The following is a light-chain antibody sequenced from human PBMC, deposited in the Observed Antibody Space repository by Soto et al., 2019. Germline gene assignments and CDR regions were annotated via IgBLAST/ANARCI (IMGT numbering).Light chain of an antibody. V-gene: IGKV1-5*03. Sequence: DSQMTGARSTLSGSVGDRVTITCRASQTISSWLAWYQQKPGKAPKLLIYKASTLKSGVPSRFSGSGSGTEFTLTISSLQPDDFATYYCPPYTRYSEASGQATTA. CDR1: QTISSW. CDR3: PPYTRYSEA. CDR2: KAS. J-gene: IGKJ1*01.